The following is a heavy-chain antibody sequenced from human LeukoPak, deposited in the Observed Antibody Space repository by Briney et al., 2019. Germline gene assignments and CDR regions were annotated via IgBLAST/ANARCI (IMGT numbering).Heavy chain of an antibody. Sequence: PGRALRLSRAPSVFSFSVSGINWVRQAPRKGVEWVSYISSSSSNINYADSVRGRFTISIDNAKDSLYLHMDSLRVEDMAVYYCARGGAARLDYWGQGTLVTVSS. J-gene: IGHJ4*02. V-gene: IGHV3-21*01. CDR2: ISSSSSNI. CDR3: ARGGAARLDY. D-gene: IGHD6-6*01. CDR1: VFSFSVSG.